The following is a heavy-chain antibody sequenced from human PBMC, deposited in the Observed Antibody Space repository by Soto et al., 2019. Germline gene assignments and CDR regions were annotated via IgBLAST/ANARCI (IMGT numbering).Heavy chain of an antibody. CDR3: ASPSCTTPDCLRPYDLTGLDV. CDR2: INAGIGNF. CDR1: GYTFSDFA. V-gene: IGHV1-3*01. Sequence: QVQLVQSGAEVKKPGASVKVSCKTSGYTFSDFAIHWVRQTAGLSLEWMGCINAGIGNFKFSQKIQGIVSLTRDTSTITMFMDLGRLTSEDTAVYFSASPSCTTPDCLRPYDLTGLDVWGHGTTVTVS. D-gene: IGHD2-2*01. J-gene: IGHJ6*02.